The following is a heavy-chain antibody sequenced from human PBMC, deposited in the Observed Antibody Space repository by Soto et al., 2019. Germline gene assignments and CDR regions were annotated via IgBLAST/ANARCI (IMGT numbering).Heavy chain of an antibody. CDR2: IYYNGNT. CDR3: LRHEEWAGFGP. Sequence: QLQLQDSGPGLVKPSETLSLTCTVSGGSISSSGYYWAWIRQPPEKGPEWVASIYYNGNTYYNPSLKGGLTISGDRYQYQFSLPLSAVTVAAVGVYSCLRHEEWAGFGPGGQGTLVTVSS. CDR1: GGSISSSGYY. J-gene: IGHJ5*02. V-gene: IGHV4-39*01. D-gene: IGHD3-3*01.